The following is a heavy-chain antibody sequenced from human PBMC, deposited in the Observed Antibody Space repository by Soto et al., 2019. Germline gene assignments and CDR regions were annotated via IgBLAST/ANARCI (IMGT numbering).Heavy chain of an antibody. CDR3: ARVPWIQLSSNYFDY. D-gene: IGHD5-18*01. CDR1: GFTVSDYY. J-gene: IGHJ4*02. CDR2: ISSSGSTI. Sequence: KTGGSLRLSCAASGFTVSDYYMSWIRQAPGKGLEWVSYISSSGSTIYYADSVKGRFTISRDNAKNSLYLQMNSLRAEDTAVYYCARVPWIQLSSNYFDYLGQGTLVTVSS. V-gene: IGHV3-11*01.